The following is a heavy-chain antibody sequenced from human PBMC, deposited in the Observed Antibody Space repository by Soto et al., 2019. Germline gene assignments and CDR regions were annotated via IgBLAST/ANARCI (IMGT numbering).Heavy chain of an antibody. CDR3: ARDQQWLVLDYFDY. D-gene: IGHD6-19*01. CDR2: IWYDGSNK. Sequence: GGSLRLSCAASGFTFSSYGMHWVRQAPGKGLEWVAVIWYDGSNKYYADSVKGRFTISRDNSKNMLYLQMNSLRAEDTAVYYCARDQQWLVLDYFDYWGQGTLVTVSS. CDR1: GFTFSSYG. J-gene: IGHJ4*02. V-gene: IGHV3-33*01.